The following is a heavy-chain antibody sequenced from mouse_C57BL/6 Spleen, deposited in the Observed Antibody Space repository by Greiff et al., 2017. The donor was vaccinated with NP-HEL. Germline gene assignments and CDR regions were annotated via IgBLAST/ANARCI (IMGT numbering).Heavy chain of an antibody. J-gene: IGHJ4*01. V-gene: IGHV1-64*01. CDR3: ARDKGPGYAMDY. CDR2: IHPNSGST. Sequence: QVQLQQPGAELVKPGASVKLSCKASGYTFTSYWMHWVKQRPGQGLEWIGMIHPNSGSTNYNEKFKSKATLTVDKSSSTAYMQLSSLTSEDAAVYYCARDKGPGYAMDYWGQGTSVTVSS. CDR1: GYTFTSYW. D-gene: IGHD3-3*01.